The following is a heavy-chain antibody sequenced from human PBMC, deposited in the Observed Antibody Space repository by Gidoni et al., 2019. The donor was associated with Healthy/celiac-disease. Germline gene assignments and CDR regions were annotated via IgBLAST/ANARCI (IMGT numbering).Heavy chain of an antibody. CDR3: ARDLAAAVSAFDI. D-gene: IGHD6-13*01. Sequence: EVQLVESGGGLVKPGGSLRLYCAASGFTFSSYSMNWVRQAPGKGLEWVSSISSSSSYIYYADSVKGRFTISRDNAKNSLYLQMNSLRAEDTAVYYCARDLAAAVSAFDIWGQGTMVTVSS. J-gene: IGHJ3*02. CDR1: GFTFSSYS. CDR2: ISSSSSYI. V-gene: IGHV3-21*01.